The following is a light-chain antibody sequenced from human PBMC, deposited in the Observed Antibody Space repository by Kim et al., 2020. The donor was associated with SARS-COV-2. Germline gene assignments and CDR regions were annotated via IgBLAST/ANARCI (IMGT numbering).Light chain of an antibody. Sequence: QSVTIPCPGPSNDIGGYNSFPWFQQHPGKAPKLMIYDVRQRPSGVPDRFSGSKSGNTASLTISGLQAEDEADYYCCSYAGSYTLVFGGGTQLTVL. CDR1: SNDIGGYNS. V-gene: IGLV2-11*01. CDR3: CSYAGSYTLV. CDR2: DVR. J-gene: IGLJ3*02.